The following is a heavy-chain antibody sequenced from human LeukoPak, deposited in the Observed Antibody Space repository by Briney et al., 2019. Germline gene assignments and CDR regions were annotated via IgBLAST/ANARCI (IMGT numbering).Heavy chain of an antibody. V-gene: IGHV3-64D*09. CDR3: VYQVMGAVE. Sequence: GGSLRLSCLASGXTFSNFAMHWVRQAPGKGLEYVSGISRSGGGTYYADSVQGRFTISRDNSKNTLYLQMSSLRPEDTAVYYCVYQVMGAVEWGQGTLVTVSS. CDR2: ISRSGGGT. CDR1: GXTFSNFA. J-gene: IGHJ1*01. D-gene: IGHD1-26*01.